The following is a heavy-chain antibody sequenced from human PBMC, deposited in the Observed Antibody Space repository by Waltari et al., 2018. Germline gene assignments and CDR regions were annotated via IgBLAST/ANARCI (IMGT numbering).Heavy chain of an antibody. CDR1: GLTLSSYW. J-gene: IGHJ4*02. CDR2: IKQDGSEK. V-gene: IGHV3-7*01. D-gene: IGHD4-17*01. CDR3: VTGLTTVTAKDYFDH. Sequence: EVQLVESGGGSVRPGGSLRLSCAASGLTLSSYWMDWVRQAPGKGLEWVANIKQDGSEKNYVDSVEGRFSISRDNAQNSLYLQMNSLRAEDTAIYYCVTGLTTVTAKDYFDHWGQGALVTVSS.